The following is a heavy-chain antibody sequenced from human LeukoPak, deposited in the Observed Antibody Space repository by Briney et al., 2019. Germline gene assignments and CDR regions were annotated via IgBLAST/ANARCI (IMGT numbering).Heavy chain of an antibody. CDR2: ISSSSSYI. D-gene: IGHD6-13*01. V-gene: IGHV3-21*01. CDR1: GFTFSSYD. J-gene: IGHJ5*02. CDR3: ARENRYSSSWFVDP. Sequence: PGGSLRLSCAASGFTFSSYDMSWVRQAPGKGLEWVSSISSSSSYIYYADSVKGRFTISRDNAKNSLYLQMNSLRAEDTAVYYCARENRYSSSWFVDPWGQGTLVTVSS.